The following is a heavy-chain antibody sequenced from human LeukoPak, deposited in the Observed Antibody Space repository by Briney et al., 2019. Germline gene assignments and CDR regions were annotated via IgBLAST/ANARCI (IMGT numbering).Heavy chain of an antibody. J-gene: IGHJ4*02. CDR3: ARDDSSGYYRFRF. CDR2: LYSGGST. V-gene: IGHV3-53*01. D-gene: IGHD3-22*01. CDR1: GFTVSSNY. Sequence: PGGSLRLSCAASGFTVSSNYMNWVRQAPGKGLEWVSVLYSGGSTYYADSVKGRFTTSRDNSKNTLYLQMDSLRVEDTAVYYCARDDSSGYYRFRFWGQGTLVTVSS.